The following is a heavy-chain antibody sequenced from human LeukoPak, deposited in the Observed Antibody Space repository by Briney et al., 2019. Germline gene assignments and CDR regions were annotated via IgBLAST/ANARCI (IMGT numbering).Heavy chain of an antibody. D-gene: IGHD2/OR15-2a*01. CDR3: VGSYCNNRCFAGSVGWFDT. Sequence: GGSLRLSCVASGFTFSSYWMHWVRQAPGKGLVWVSRINTDGSESTYADSVKGRFTISRDNTKNSLYLHMNSLRDEDTAVYSCVGSYCNNRCFAGSVGWFDTWGQGTLVTVSS. V-gene: IGHV3-74*03. CDR1: GFTFSSYW. J-gene: IGHJ5*02. CDR2: INTDGSES.